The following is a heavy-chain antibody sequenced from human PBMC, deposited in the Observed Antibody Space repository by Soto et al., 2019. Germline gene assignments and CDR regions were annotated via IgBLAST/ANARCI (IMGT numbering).Heavy chain of an antibody. CDR2: ISGRDDST. V-gene: IGHV3-23*01. CDR1: GFTFNIYA. J-gene: IGHJ4*02. Sequence: PVGSLRLSCAASGFTFNIYAMTWVRQAPGKGLEWVSTISGRDDSTFYADSVKGRFTISRDNSKNTLYLQMNSLRAEDTALYYCAKDREQQLVRPYYFDSWGQGTLVTVSS. D-gene: IGHD6-13*01. CDR3: AKDREQQLVRPYYFDS.